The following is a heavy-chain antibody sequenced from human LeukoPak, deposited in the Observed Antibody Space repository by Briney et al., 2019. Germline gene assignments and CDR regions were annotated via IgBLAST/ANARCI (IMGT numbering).Heavy chain of an antibody. J-gene: IGHJ4*02. CDR3: ARDAATINFDY. CDR1: GYTFTGYS. CDR2: INIYTGNP. D-gene: IGHD5-24*01. Sequence: ASLKVSYKASGYTFTGYSINWVRQAPGQGLEWMGWINIYTGNPTYAQGFTGRFVFSLDTSVSTAYLQISSLKAEDTAVYYCARDAATINFDYWGQGTLVTVSS. V-gene: IGHV7-4-1*02.